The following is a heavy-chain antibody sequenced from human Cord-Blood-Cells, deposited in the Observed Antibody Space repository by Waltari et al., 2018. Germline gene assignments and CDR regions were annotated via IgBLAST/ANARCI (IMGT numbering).Heavy chain of an antibody. D-gene: IGHD3-22*01. Sequence: EVQLVESGGGLVQPGGSLRLSCAASGFTFSSYWKHWVRPAPGKGLVWVSRINSDGSSTSYADSVKGRFTISRDNAKNTLYLQMNSLRAEDTAVYYCARDYYDSSGYYDYWGQGTLVTVSS. CDR1: GFTFSSYW. J-gene: IGHJ4*02. CDR2: INSDGSST. V-gene: IGHV3-74*01. CDR3: ARDYYDSSGYYDY.